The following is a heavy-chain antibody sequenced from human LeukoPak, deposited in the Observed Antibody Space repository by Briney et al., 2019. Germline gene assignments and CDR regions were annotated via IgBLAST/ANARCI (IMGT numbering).Heavy chain of an antibody. CDR3: ASDIAAGGRGYFDY. Sequence: PGGSLRLSCAASGFTFSSYGMHWVRQAPGEGLEWVAVIWYDGSNKYHADSVKGRFTISRDNSKNTLYLQMNSLRAEDTAVYYCASDIAAGGRGYFDYWGQGTLVTVSS. J-gene: IGHJ4*02. D-gene: IGHD6-13*01. CDR2: IWYDGSNK. CDR1: GFTFSSYG. V-gene: IGHV3-30*19.